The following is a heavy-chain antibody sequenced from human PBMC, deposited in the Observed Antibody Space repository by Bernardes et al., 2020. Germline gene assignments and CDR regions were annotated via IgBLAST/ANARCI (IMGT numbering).Heavy chain of an antibody. Sequence: GGSLRLSCAASGFTFSSYAMSWVRQAPGKGLEWVSAISCSGGSTYYADSVKGRFTISRDNSKNTLYLQMNSLRAEDTAVYYCAKEVYDILTGYSDAFDIWGQGTMVTVSS. J-gene: IGHJ3*02. V-gene: IGHV3-23*01. CDR2: ISCSGGST. D-gene: IGHD3-9*01. CDR3: AKEVYDILTGYSDAFDI. CDR1: GFTFSSYA.